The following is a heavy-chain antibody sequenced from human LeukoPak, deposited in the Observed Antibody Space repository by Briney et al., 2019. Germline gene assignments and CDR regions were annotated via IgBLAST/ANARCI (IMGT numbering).Heavy chain of an antibody. J-gene: IGHJ4*02. Sequence: GGSLSPSCAVSGFPFSTYAMSWVRQAPGKGLEWVSTISGSGGSTYYADSVKGRFTISRDNSKNTLYLQMNRLRAEDTAMYYCAKAYEGDTSGYYHARLFDYWGQGTLVTVSS. CDR1: GFPFSTYA. D-gene: IGHD3-22*01. V-gene: IGHV3-23*01. CDR3: AKAYEGDTSGYYHARLFDY. CDR2: ISGSGGST.